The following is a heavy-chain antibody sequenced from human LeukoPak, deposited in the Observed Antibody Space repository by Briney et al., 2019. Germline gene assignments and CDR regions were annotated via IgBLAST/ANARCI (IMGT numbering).Heavy chain of an antibody. J-gene: IGHJ5*02. D-gene: IGHD6-19*01. CDR3: ARNSSVATSRLWFDP. CDR1: DGSISNYY. V-gene: IGHV4-59*08. CDR2: AYYSGST. Sequence: SETLSLTCSVVDGSISNYYWSWIRQPPGKGLEWIGYAYYSGSTTYNPSLESRVTISVDTSKNQFSLELTAVTAADAAVYYCARNSSVATSRLWFDPWGQGTM.